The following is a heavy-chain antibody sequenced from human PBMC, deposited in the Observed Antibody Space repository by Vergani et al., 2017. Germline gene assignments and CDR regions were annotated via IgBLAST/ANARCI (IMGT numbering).Heavy chain of an antibody. CDR2: IYPGDSDT. D-gene: IGHD1-14*01. Sequence: QVQLQESGPGLVKPSGTLSLTCAVSGGSISSSNWWSWVRQPPGKGLEWMGIIYPGDSDTRYSPSFQGQVTISADQSISTAYLQWSSLKASDTAMYYCARHGLGVDPQEGTYYYYYYGMDVWGQGTTVTVSS. CDR1: GGSISSSNW. CDR3: ARHGLGVDPQEGTYYYYYYGMDV. J-gene: IGHJ6*02. V-gene: IGHV4-4*02.